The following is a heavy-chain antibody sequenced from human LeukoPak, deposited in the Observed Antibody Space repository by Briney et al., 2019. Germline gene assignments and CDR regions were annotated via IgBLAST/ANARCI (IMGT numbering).Heavy chain of an antibody. V-gene: IGHV3-30*02. CDR1: GFTFSSYG. CDR3: AKSKQQLVDYYYYGMDV. CDR2: IRYDGGNK. Sequence: GRSLRLSCAASGFTFSSYGMHCVRQAPGKGLEWVACIRYDGGNKYYPDSVKGRFTISRDNSKNTLYLQMNSLRAADTAMYYCAKSKQQLVDYYYYGMDVWGQGTTVTVSS. D-gene: IGHD6-13*01. J-gene: IGHJ6*02.